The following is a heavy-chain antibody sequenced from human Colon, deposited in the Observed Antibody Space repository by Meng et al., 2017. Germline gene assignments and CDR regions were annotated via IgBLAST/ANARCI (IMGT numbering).Heavy chain of an antibody. Sequence: EVQLVESGGGLVEPGGSLRLSCASSGFIFNNYRMNWVCQSPGKGLEWVSVIDYGGISTYYADSVKGRFTISRDNAKNSVSLQMNNLRAEDTAVYYCVREEYDPRDFWGQGTLVTVSS. CDR1: GFIFNNYR. V-gene: IGHV3-21*01. CDR2: IDYGGIST. J-gene: IGHJ4*02. D-gene: IGHD3-16*01. CDR3: VREEYDPRDF.